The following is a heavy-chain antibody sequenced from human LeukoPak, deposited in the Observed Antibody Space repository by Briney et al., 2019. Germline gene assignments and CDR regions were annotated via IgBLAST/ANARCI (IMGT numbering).Heavy chain of an antibody. CDR1: GFTFSGYW. CDR2: INQDGSEK. Sequence: GGSLRLSCAASGFTFSGYWMSGVRQARGKGLEWVANINQDGSEKYYVDSVKGRFTISRDNAKNSLFLQMGSLRVEDTAVYYCARESTAGYNSSWYGFRNWGQGTLVSVSS. D-gene: IGHD6-13*01. CDR3: ARESTAGYNSSWYGFRN. J-gene: IGHJ1*01. V-gene: IGHV3-7*01.